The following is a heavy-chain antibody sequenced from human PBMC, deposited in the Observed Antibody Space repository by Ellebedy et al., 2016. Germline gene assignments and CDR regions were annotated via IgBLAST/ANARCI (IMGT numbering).Heavy chain of an antibody. CDR2: INHSGST. V-gene: IGHV4-34*01. CDR3: ARARGY. J-gene: IGHJ4*02. Sequence: SETLSLTXTVSGGSISSYYWSWIRQPPGKGLEWIGEINHSGSTNYNPSLKSRVTISVDTSKNQFSLKLSSVTAADTAVYYCARARGYWGQGTLVTVSS. CDR1: GGSISSYY.